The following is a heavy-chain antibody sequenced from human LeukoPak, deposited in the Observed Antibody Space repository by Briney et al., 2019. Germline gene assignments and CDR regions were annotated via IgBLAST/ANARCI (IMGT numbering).Heavy chain of an antibody. V-gene: IGHV4-34*01. CDR2: ISHSGST. Sequence: SETLSLTCAVYGGSFSGYYWSRIRQPPGKGLEWIGEISHSGSTNYNPSLKSRVTISVDTSKNQFSLKLSSVTAADTAVYYCARGTLAYCGGDCYPYYFDYWGQGTLVTVSS. CDR3: ARGTLAYCGGDCYPYYFDY. CDR1: GGSFSGYY. D-gene: IGHD2-21*02. J-gene: IGHJ4*02.